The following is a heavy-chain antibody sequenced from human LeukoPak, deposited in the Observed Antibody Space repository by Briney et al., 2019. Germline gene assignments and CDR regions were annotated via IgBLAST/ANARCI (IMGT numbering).Heavy chain of an antibody. D-gene: IGHD3-3*01. V-gene: IGHV4-59*01. J-gene: IGHJ5*02. CDR1: GGSISSYY. CDR2: IYYSGST. Sequence: SETLSLTCTVSGGSISSYYWSWIRQPPGKGLEWIGYIYYSGSTNYNPSLKSRVTISVDTSKNQFSLKLSSVTAADTAVYYCARDDRGRFPPGGFDPWGQGTLVTVSS. CDR3: ARDDRGRFPPGGFDP.